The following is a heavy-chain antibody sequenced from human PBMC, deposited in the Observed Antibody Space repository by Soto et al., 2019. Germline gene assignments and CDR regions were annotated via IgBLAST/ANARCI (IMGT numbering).Heavy chain of an antibody. D-gene: IGHD4-4*01. J-gene: IGHJ6*02. Sequence: GASVKVSCKASGGTFSSYAISWVRQAPGQGLEWMGGIIPIFGTANYAQKFQGRVTITADESTSTAYMELSSLRSEDTAVYYCARAPIQVRNYPYYYYGMDVWGQGTTVTVS. CDR2: IIPIFGTA. CDR1: GGTFSSYA. CDR3: ARAPIQVRNYPYYYYGMDV. V-gene: IGHV1-69*13.